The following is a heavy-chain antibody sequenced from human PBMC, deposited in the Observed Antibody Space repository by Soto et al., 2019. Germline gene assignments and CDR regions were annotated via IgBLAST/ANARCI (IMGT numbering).Heavy chain of an antibody. V-gene: IGHV3-23*01. Sequence: GGSLRLSCAASGFTFSSYAMNWVRQAPGKGLEWVSTISGDGVNTYSADSVKGRFTISRDNSKNTLYLQMNSLRAEDTAVYYCAKGSDWFDPWGQGTLVTVPS. J-gene: IGHJ5*02. CDR1: GFTFSSYA. CDR2: ISGDGVNT. CDR3: AKGSDWFDP. D-gene: IGHD2-15*01.